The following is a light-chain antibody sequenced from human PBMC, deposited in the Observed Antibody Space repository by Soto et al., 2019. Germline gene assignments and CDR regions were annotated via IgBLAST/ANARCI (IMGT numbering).Light chain of an antibody. J-gene: IGKJ4*01. V-gene: IGKV3-15*01. Sequence: EIVMTQSPATLSVSPGERATLSCRASQSVGRNLAWYQQKPGQAPRLLIYGASTRAAGIPARFSGSGSGTEFNLTNSSLQSEDFAIYACQQYNHWPPLTFGGGTKVEIK. CDR2: GAS. CDR1: QSVGRN. CDR3: QQYNHWPPLT.